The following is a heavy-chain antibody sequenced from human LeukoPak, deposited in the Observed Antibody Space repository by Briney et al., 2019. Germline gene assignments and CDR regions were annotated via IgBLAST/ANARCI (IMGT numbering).Heavy chain of an antibody. CDR1: GYTFTSYG. Sequence: GASVKVSCKASGYTFTSYGISWVRQAPGQGLEWMGWISAYNGNTNYAQKLQGRVTMTTDTSTSTAYMELRSLRSDDTAVYYCARDLEYYDSSGYYQRGGYFDYWSQGTLVTVSS. V-gene: IGHV1-18*01. J-gene: IGHJ4*02. CDR3: ARDLEYYDSSGYYQRGGYFDY. D-gene: IGHD3-22*01. CDR2: ISAYNGNT.